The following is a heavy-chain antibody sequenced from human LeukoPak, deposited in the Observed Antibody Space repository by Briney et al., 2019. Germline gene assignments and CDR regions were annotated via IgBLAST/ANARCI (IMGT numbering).Heavy chain of an antibody. CDR2: IDVRGDTI. V-gene: IGHV3-11*01. CDR1: GFIFSDYY. D-gene: IGHD1-1*01. J-gene: IGHJ6*03. CDR3: AREDNVWNLLYNYYMDV. Sequence: GGSLRLSCAASGFIFSDYYMTWIRQAPGKGLEWVAHIDVRGDTILYADSVKGRFTVSRDSAKNSLFLQMNSLRVEDTAVYYCAREDNVWNLLYNYYMDVWGKGTTVTVS.